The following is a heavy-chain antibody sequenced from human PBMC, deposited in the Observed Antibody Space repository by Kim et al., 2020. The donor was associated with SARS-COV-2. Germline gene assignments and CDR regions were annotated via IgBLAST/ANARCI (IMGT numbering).Heavy chain of an antibody. J-gene: IGHJ6*02. V-gene: IGHV3-15*01. Sequence: YASPVKGRFTISRDDSKKTLYLQMNSLKTEDKAVYYCTTQAAAYYYGMDVWGQGTTVTVSS. CDR3: TTQAAAYYYGMDV. D-gene: IGHD6-13*01.